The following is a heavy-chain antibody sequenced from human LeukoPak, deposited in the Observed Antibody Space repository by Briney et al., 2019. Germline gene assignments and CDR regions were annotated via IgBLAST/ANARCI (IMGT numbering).Heavy chain of an antibody. V-gene: IGHV4-34*01. CDR1: GGSFSGYY. CDR2: INHSGST. D-gene: IGHD3-22*01. Sequence: SDTLSLTCAVYGGSFSGYYWSWIRQPPGKGLEWIGEINHSGSTNYNPSLKSRVTISVDTSKNQFSLKLSSVTAADTAVYYCARGRSDGYQYYYYGMDVWGQGTTVTVSS. CDR3: ARGRSDGYQYYYYGMDV. J-gene: IGHJ6*02.